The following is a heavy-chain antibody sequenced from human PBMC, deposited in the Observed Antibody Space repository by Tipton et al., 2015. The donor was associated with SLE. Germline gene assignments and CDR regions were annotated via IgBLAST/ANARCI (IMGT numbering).Heavy chain of an antibody. D-gene: IGHD6-6*01. Sequence: SLRLSCAASGFSFRSYSMNWVRQAPGKGLEWLSYIDGSSNTRYYADSVKGRFTISRDNSKNTLYLQMNSLRAEDTAVYYCAKDGALYSSSSDYFDYWGQGTLVTVSS. CDR3: AKDGALYSSSSDYFDY. J-gene: IGHJ4*02. CDR1: GFSFRSYS. CDR2: IDGSSNTR. V-gene: IGHV3-48*01.